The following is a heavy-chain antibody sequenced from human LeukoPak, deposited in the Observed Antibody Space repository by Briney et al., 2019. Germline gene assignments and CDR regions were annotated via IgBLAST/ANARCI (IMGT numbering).Heavy chain of an antibody. CDR3: AREWDYGDYFDY. J-gene: IGHJ4*02. Sequence: GGSLRLSFAASGFTFSSYWMSWVRQAPGKGLGWVANIKQNGSEKYYVDSVKGRFTISRDNAKNSLYLQMNSLRAEDTAVYYCAREWDYGDYFDYWGQGTLVTVSS. CDR1: GFTFSSYW. D-gene: IGHD4-17*01. V-gene: IGHV3-7*01. CDR2: IKQNGSEK.